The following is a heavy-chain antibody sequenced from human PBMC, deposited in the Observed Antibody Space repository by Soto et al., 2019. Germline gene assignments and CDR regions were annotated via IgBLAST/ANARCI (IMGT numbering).Heavy chain of an antibody. CDR1: GFTFSSYA. Sequence: QVQLVESGGGVVQPGRSLRLSCAASGFTFSSYAMHWVRQAPGKGLEWVAVISYDGSNKYYADSVKGRFTISRDNSKNTLYLQMNSLRAEDTAVYYCARGARSGWYVPSGSYHAYFDYWGQGTLVTVSS. V-gene: IGHV3-30-3*01. CDR3: ARGARSGWYVPSGSYHAYFDY. D-gene: IGHD6-19*01. CDR2: ISYDGSNK. J-gene: IGHJ4*02.